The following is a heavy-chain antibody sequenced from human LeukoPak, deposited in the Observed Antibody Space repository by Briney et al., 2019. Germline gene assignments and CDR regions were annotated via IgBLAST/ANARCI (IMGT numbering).Heavy chain of an antibody. D-gene: IGHD3-3*01. CDR2: IDGPSSYI. J-gene: IGHJ5*02. CDR1: GFTFSSYT. CDR3: ARGSISLA. V-gene: IGHV3-21*01. Sequence: GGSLRLSCAASGFTFSSYTMNWVRQAPGKGLEWVSSIDGPSSYIYYADSLEGRFTISRDNAKNSLFLQINSLRTEDTAVYYCARGSISLAWRQGTLVTVSS.